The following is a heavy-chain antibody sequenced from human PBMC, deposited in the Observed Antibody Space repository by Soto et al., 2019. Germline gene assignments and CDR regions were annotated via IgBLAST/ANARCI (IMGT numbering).Heavy chain of an antibody. CDR2: VYHTGRT. Sequence: PSETLSRTCTVSGGSFKSGSYSWSWIRQPPGKGLEWIGYVYHTGRTSYNPSLKSRVSISMDTSKNQFSLNLDSVTAAATAVYFCARDFAYFDTWGQGTLVTASS. J-gene: IGHJ4*02. D-gene: IGHD3-3*01. CDR3: ARDFAYFDT. CDR1: GGSFKSGSYS. V-gene: IGHV4-61*01.